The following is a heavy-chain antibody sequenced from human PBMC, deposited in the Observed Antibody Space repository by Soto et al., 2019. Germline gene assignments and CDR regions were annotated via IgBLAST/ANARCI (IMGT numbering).Heavy chain of an antibody. J-gene: IGHJ4*02. CDR2: ISDRPTGHT. D-gene: IGHD2-21*02. Sequence: GGSLRLSCVASGFTFRHYTMNWVRLAPGKGLEWVSTISDRPTGHTHYAESVKGRFTVSRDDSRDTVFLQMDRLRAEDTAVYYCTTRMTAHFDYWGQGILVTVSS. CDR3: TTRMTAHFDY. CDR1: GFTFRHYT. V-gene: IGHV3-23*01.